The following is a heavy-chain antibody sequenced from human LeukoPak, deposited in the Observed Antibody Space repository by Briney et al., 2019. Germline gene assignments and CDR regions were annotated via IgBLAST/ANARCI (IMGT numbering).Heavy chain of an antibody. CDR2: IRYDGSNK. CDR3: AKGGQAYCGGDCFIFDY. CDR1: GFTFSSYG. J-gene: IGHJ4*02. Sequence: PGGSLRLSCAVSGFTFSSYGMHWVRQAPGKGLEWVAFIRYDGSNKYYADSVKGRFTISRDNSKNTLYLQMNSLRAEDTAVYYCAKGGQAYCGGDCFIFDYWGQGTLVTVSS. V-gene: IGHV3-30*02. D-gene: IGHD2-21*01.